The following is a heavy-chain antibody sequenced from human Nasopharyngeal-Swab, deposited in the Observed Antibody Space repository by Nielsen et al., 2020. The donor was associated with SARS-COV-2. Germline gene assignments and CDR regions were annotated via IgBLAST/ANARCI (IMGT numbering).Heavy chain of an antibody. V-gene: IGHV5-51*01. Sequence: GESLKISCKGSGYSFNSYWIGWVRQMPGKGLEWMGIIYPGDSETRYSPSFQGQVTISADKSINTAYLQWRSLKASDTAMYYCARRNQMAARPFDSWDQGTLVTVSS. CDR2: IYPGDSET. CDR1: GYSFNSYW. J-gene: IGHJ4*02. CDR3: ARRNQMAARPFDS. D-gene: IGHD6-6*01.